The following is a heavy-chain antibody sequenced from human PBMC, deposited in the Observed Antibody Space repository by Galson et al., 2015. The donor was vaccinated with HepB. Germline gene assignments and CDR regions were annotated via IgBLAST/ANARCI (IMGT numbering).Heavy chain of an antibody. Sequence: SLRLSCAASGFTFSSYAMSWVRQAPGKGLEWVSAISGSGGSTYYADSVKGRFTISRDNSKNTLYLQMNSLRAEDTAVYYCAKALYDFWSGYYFDYWGQGSLVTVSS. CDR2: ISGSGGST. CDR3: AKALYDFWSGYYFDY. CDR1: GFTFSSYA. D-gene: IGHD3-3*01. J-gene: IGHJ4*02. V-gene: IGHV3-23*01.